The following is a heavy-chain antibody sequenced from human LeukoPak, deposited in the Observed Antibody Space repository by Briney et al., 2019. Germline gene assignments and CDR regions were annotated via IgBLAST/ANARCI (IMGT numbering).Heavy chain of an antibody. CDR3: ARTPIVVLAATGPDFDY. D-gene: IGHD2-15*01. CDR2: INHSGST. Sequence: PSETLSLTCAVYGGSFSGYYWSWIRQPRGKGLEWIGEINHSGSTNYNPSLKSRVTISVDTSKNQFSLKLSSVTAADTAVYYCARTPIVVLAATGPDFDYWGQGTLVTVSS. J-gene: IGHJ4*02. V-gene: IGHV4-34*01. CDR1: GGSFSGYY.